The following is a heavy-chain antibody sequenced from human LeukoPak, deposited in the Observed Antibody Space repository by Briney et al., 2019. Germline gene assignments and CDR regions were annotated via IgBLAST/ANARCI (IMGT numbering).Heavy chain of an antibody. J-gene: IGHJ6*03. CDR1: GYTFSGYY. CDR3: ARDLVPSSSWGTSSYYHYYMDV. D-gene: IGHD6-13*01. CDR2: INPIIGAA. Sequence: ASVKVSCKASGYTFSGYYMHWVRQAPGQGLEWMGGINPIIGAANYAQKFQGRVTMTRDTSISTAYMELSRLRSDDTAVYYWARDLVPSSSWGTSSYYHYYMDVWGKGTTVTVSS. V-gene: IGHV1-2*02.